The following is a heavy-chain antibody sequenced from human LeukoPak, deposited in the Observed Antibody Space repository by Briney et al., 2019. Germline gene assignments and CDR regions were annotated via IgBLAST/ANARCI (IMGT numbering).Heavy chain of an antibody. CDR3: ERLTAWADY. J-gene: IGHJ4*02. D-gene: IGHD2-21*02. V-gene: IGHV5-51*01. CDR2: IYPVGSDT. CDR1: AYSIVNYG. Sequence: EWRNSACNASAYSIVNYGIAWVRQMPVKGLEWMGIIYPVGSDTRYSPSFQCQVTISADKSTSTAYLQWSSLTASDSGMYSCERLTAWADYWGQGTLVTVSS.